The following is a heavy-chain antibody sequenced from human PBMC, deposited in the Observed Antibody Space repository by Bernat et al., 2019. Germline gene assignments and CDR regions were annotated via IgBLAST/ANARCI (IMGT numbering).Heavy chain of an antibody. V-gene: IGHV3-21*01. CDR3: ARELGVGVTRIGDVFDI. Sequence: EVQLVESGGGLVKPGGSLRLSCAASGFIFSSYSMNWVRQAPGKGLEWVSSISSSSSYIYYADSMKGRFTISRDNAKNSLYLQMNSLRAEDTAVYYCARELGVGVTRIGDVFDIWGQGTMVTVSS. J-gene: IGHJ3*02. CDR1: GFIFSSYS. CDR2: ISSSSSYI. D-gene: IGHD1-26*01.